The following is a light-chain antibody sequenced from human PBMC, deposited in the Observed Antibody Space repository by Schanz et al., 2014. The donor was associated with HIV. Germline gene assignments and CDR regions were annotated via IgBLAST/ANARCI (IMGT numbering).Light chain of an antibody. J-gene: IGKJ5*01. CDR3: LQHNAYPLT. CDR1: QSIRKS. Sequence: DIQMTQSPSPLSASVGDRVTISCRASQSIRKSVSWYQQRQGRAPKLLVSSASTLESGVSSRFSGSGSGTDFTLTISSLQPEDFATYYCLQHNAYPLTFGQGTRLDI. CDR2: SAS. V-gene: IGKV1-17*01.